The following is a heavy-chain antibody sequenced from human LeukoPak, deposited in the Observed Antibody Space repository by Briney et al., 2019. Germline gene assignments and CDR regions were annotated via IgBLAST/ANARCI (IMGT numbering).Heavy chain of an antibody. CDR1: GGTFSSYA. J-gene: IGHJ4*02. D-gene: IGHD6-19*01. CDR3: ARGLVRGDFDY. Sequence: GASVKVSCKASGGTFSSYAISWARQAPGQGLEWMGGIIPIFGTANYAQKFQGRVTITADESTSTAYMELSSLRSEDTAVYYCARGLVRGDFDYWGQGTLVTVSS. V-gene: IGHV1-69*13. CDR2: IIPIFGTA.